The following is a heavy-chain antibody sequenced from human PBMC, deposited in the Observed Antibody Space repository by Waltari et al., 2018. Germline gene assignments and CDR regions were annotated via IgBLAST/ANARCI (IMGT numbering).Heavy chain of an antibody. V-gene: IGHV3-74*01. CDR1: GFPFGDYW. CDR3: ARKGGRGYPYGPFYYDH. D-gene: IGHD5-18*01. Sequence: EVQLVESGGGLVQPGGSLRLSCYASGFPFGDYWMPWVHQPPGKGLEGVSRINIDGGYISYTDSVKGRFTISRDNAKNTLFLQLNSLRAEDTAVYYCARKGGRGYPYGPFYYDHWGQGTLVTVSP. J-gene: IGHJ4*02. CDR2: INIDGGYI.